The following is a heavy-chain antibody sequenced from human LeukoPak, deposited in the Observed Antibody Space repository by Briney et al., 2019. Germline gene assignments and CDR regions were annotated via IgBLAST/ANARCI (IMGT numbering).Heavy chain of an antibody. CDR2: IKSKTDGGTT. V-gene: IGHV3-15*01. CDR3: TTVGEYYYYYYMDV. CDR1: GFTFTNTW. D-gene: IGHD4-17*01. J-gene: IGHJ6*03. Sequence: GGSLRLSCAASGFTFTNTWMNWVRQAPGKGLEWVGRIKSKTDGGTTYYAAPVKGRFTISRDDSKNTLYLQMNSLKTEDTAVYYCTTVGEYYYYYYMDVWGKGTTVTISS.